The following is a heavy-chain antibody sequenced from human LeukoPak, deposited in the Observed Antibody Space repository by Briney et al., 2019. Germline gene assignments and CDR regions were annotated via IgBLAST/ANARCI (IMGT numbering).Heavy chain of an antibody. V-gene: IGHV4-59*01. D-gene: IGHD5-24*01. CDR3: ARGGMATVFDY. CDR2: IYYSGST. Sequence: PSETLSLTCRVSGGSISSFYWSWIRQPPGKGLEWIGYIYYSGSTNYSPSLKSRATISVDTSKKQFSLKLNSMTAADTAVYYRARGGMATVFDYWGQGTLVTVSS. J-gene: IGHJ4*02. CDR1: GGSISSFY.